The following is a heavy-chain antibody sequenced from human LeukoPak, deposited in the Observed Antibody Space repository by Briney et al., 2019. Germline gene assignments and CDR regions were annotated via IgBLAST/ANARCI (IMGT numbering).Heavy chain of an antibody. CDR1: GGSFSGYY. Sequence: SGTLSLTCAVYGGSFSGYYWSWIRQPPGKGLEWIGEINHSGSTNYNPSLKSRVTISVDTSKNQFSLKLSSVTAADTAVYYCARHDYYGSGSYFHWGQGTLVTVSS. CDR3: ARHDYYGSGSYFH. D-gene: IGHD3-10*01. CDR2: INHSGST. V-gene: IGHV4-34*01. J-gene: IGHJ4*02.